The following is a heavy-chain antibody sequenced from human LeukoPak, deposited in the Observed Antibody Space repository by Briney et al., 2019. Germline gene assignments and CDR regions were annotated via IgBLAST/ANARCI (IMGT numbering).Heavy chain of an antibody. CDR1: GGTFSSYA. J-gene: IGHJ4*02. CDR2: IIPIFGTA. CDR3: ARSNVREPEKIQLWFWSDY. V-gene: IGHV1-69*13. D-gene: IGHD5-18*01. Sequence: SVKVSCKASGGTFSSYAISWVRQAPGQGLEWMGGIIPIFGTANYAQKFQGRATITADESTSTAYMELSSLRAEDTAVYYCARSNVREPEKIQLWFWSDYWGQGTLVTVSS.